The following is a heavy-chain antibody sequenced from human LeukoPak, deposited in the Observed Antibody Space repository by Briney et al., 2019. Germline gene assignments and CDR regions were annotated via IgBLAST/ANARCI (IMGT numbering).Heavy chain of an antibody. J-gene: IGHJ4*02. CDR2: IYTSGST. D-gene: IGHD1-26*01. Sequence: SETLSLTRTVSGGSISSYYWSWIRQPAGKGLEWIGRIYTSGSTNCNPSLKSRVTMSVDTSKNQFSLKLSSVTAADTAVYYCARDRGSKNVDPPGLDYWGQGTLVTVSS. CDR1: GGSISSYY. CDR3: ARDRGSKNVDPPGLDY. V-gene: IGHV4-4*07.